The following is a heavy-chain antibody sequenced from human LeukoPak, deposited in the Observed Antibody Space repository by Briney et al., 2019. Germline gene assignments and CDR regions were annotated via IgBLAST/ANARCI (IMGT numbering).Heavy chain of an antibody. CDR2: MKPNNGNT. CDR3: ARGRRGSSGWYIDY. CDR1: GYTFTNYD. D-gene: IGHD6-19*01. Sequence: ASVKVSCRASGYTFTNYDINWVRQVTGQGLEWMGWMKPNNGNTGYAQKFQGRVTMTRNTSISTAYMELSSLRSEDTAVYYCARGRRGSSGWYIDYWGQGTLVTVSS. V-gene: IGHV1-8*01. J-gene: IGHJ4*02.